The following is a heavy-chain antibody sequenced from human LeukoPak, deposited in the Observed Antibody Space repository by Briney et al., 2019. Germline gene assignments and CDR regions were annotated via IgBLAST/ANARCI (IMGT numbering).Heavy chain of an antibody. CDR1: GGSISSGDYY. J-gene: IGHJ4*02. V-gene: IGHV4-30-4*01. CDR3: ARSDSSGYFLWVC. CDR2: IYYSGST. Sequence: PSETLSLTCTVSGGSISSGDYYWSWIRQPPGKGLEWIGYIYYSGSTYYNPSLKSRVTISVDTSKNQFSLKLSSVTAADTAVYYCARSDSSGYFLWVCWGQGTLVTVSS. D-gene: IGHD3-22*01.